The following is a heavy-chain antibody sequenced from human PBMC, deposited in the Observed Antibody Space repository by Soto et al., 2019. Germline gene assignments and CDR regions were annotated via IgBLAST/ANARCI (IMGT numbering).Heavy chain of an antibody. CDR1: GFTVTNYW. J-gene: IGHJ5*02. V-gene: IGHV3-74*01. CDR2: IDSDGSST. Sequence: EVQLVESGGGLVQPGGSLRLSCAASGFTVTNYWMHWVRQAPGKGLVWVSRIDSDGSSTVYVDSVKGRFTISRDNAKNTLYLQMNSLRAEDTALYYCTRSITGYSYADTWGQGTLVTVSS. CDR3: TRSITGYSYADT. D-gene: IGHD3-16*01.